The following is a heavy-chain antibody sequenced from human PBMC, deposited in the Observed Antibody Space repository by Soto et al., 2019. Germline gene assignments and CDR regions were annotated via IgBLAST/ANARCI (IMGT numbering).Heavy chain of an antibody. Sequence: PSQTLSLTCVISGDSVSSNSAAWNWIRQSPSRGLEWLGRTYYRSKWYNDYAVSVKSRITINPDTSKNQFSLQLNPVTPEDTAVYYCARATLGSSGWYSPAFDIWGQGTMVTVSS. CDR2: TYYRSKWYN. J-gene: IGHJ3*02. V-gene: IGHV6-1*01. CDR3: ARATLGSSGWYSPAFDI. D-gene: IGHD6-19*01. CDR1: GDSVSSNSAA.